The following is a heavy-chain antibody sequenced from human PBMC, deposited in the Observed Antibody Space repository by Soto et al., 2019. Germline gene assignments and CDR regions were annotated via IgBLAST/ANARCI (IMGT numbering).Heavy chain of an antibody. CDR2: ISYSGST. V-gene: IGHV4-59*01. Sequence: SETLSLTCTVSGASISTYYSSWIRQPPGKGLEWIGYISYSGSTDYNPSLKSRVTISFDASKNQISLQVRSATAADAAVYYCARDLKEYCSDGKCNWFDPWGQGTLVTVSS. D-gene: IGHD2-15*01. CDR1: GASISTYY. CDR3: ARDLKEYCSDGKCNWFDP. J-gene: IGHJ5*02.